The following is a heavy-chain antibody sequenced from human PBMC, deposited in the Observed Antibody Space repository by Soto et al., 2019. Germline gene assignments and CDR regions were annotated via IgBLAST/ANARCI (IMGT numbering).Heavy chain of an antibody. Sequence: QVQVVQSGAEVKKPGASVKVSCKASGYSFSTYSMHWVRQAPGQGREWMGWINGANGNTRYSQKFKDRDSISRDTPASTGYMELSSLRSEDTAVYYCARGKGMEENYYYHGMDVWGPGTTVIVSS. CDR3: ARGKGMEENYYYHGMDV. CDR1: GYSFSTYS. D-gene: IGHD1-1*01. CDR2: INGANGNT. J-gene: IGHJ6*02. V-gene: IGHV1-3*01.